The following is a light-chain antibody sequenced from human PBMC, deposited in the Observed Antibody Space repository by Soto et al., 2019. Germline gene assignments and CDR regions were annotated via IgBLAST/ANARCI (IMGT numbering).Light chain of an antibody. Sequence: QSVLTQPASVSGSPGQSITISCPGTSSDVGSYNLVSWYQQHPGKAPKLMIYEVTKRPSGVSNRFSGSKSGSTSSLTISGLQAEDEADYYCYSYADSSNLRVFGAGTKVTVL. CDR3: YSYADSSNLRV. CDR1: SSDVGSYNL. J-gene: IGLJ1*01. CDR2: EVT. V-gene: IGLV2-23*02.